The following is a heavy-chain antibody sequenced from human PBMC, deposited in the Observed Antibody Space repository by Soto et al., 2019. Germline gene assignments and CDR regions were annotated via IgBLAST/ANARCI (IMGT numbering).Heavy chain of an antibody. D-gene: IGHD5-18*01. V-gene: IGHV3-33*01. Sequence: PWWSLRLSCSTSVFTFSGYTIHWFRQAPGKGLEWLALIWFDGSNKYYADSVKGRFTISRDNAKNTLYLQMNTLRAEDTAVYYCARDLGYNYGHPFDYWGQGTLVTVS. CDR2: IWFDGSNK. J-gene: IGHJ4*02. CDR1: VFTFSGYT. CDR3: ARDLGYNYGHPFDY.